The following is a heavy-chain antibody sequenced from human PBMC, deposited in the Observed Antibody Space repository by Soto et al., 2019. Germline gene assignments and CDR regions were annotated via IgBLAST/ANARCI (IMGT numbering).Heavy chain of an antibody. V-gene: IGHV1-69*08. CDR2: TIPILDVA. CDR3: ARDSPIGSTYSGYDAIDS. Sequence: QVQLVQSGAEVKKPGSSVKVSCKASGGTFSTSTFTWVRQAPGQGLEWMGRTIPILDVADYAQDFQGRVTITADKSKSTAYMELTSMTPKDTAVYYCARDSPIGSTYSGYDAIDSWGQGTLVTVSS. D-gene: IGHD5-12*01. J-gene: IGHJ4*02. CDR1: GGTFSTST.